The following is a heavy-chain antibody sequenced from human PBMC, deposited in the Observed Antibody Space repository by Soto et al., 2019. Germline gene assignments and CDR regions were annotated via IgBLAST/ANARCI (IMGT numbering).Heavy chain of an antibody. V-gene: IGHV4-34*01. J-gene: IGHJ6*02. CDR1: GGSFSGYY. CDR3: ARRYDFWSGYYTLYYYYYGMDV. D-gene: IGHD3-3*01. Sequence: SETLSLTCAVYGGSFSGYYWSWIRQPPGEGLEWIGEINHSGSTNYNPSLKSRVTISVDTSKNQFSLKLSSVTAADTAVYYCARRYDFWSGYYTLYYYYYGMDVWGQGTTVTVSS. CDR2: INHSGST.